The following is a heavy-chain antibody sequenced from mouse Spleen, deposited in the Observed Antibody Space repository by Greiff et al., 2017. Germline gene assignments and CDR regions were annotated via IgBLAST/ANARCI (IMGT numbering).Heavy chain of an antibody. CDR2: ISSGSSTI. Sequence: EVKLQESGGGLVQPGGSRKLSCAASGFTFSSFGMHWVRQAPEKGLEWVAYISSGSSTIYYADTVKGRFTISRDNPKNTLFLQMTSLRSEDTAMYYCARYDGAWFAYWGQGTLVTVSA. CDR1: GFTFSSFG. CDR3: ARYDGAWFAY. V-gene: IGHV5-17*02. D-gene: IGHD2-12*01. J-gene: IGHJ3*01.